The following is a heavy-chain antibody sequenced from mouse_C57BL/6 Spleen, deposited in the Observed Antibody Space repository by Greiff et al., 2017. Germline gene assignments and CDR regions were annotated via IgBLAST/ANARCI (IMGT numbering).Heavy chain of an antibody. CDR1: GFTFSSYT. V-gene: IGHV5-9*01. CDR2: ISGGGGNT. D-gene: IGHD1-1*01. J-gene: IGHJ1*03. Sequence: EVKVIESGGGLVKPGGSLKLSCAASGFTFSSYTMSWVRQTPEKRLEWVATISGGGGNTYYPDSVKGRFTISRDNAKNTLYLQMSSLRSEDTALYYCARQHGSSYWYFDVWGTGTTVTVSS. CDR3: ARQHGSSYWYFDV.